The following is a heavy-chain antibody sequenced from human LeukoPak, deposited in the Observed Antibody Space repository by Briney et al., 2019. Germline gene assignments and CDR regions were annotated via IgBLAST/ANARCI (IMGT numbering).Heavy chain of an antibody. Sequence: SETLSLTCTVSGGPISSYYWSWIRQPAGKGLEWIGRIYTSGSTNYNPSLKSRVTMSVDTSKNQFSLKLSSVTAADTAVYYCARDRYYYDSSGYYRLDYWGQGTLVTVSS. CDR1: GGPISSYY. CDR3: ARDRYYYDSSGYYRLDY. V-gene: IGHV4-4*07. CDR2: IYTSGST. D-gene: IGHD3-22*01. J-gene: IGHJ4*02.